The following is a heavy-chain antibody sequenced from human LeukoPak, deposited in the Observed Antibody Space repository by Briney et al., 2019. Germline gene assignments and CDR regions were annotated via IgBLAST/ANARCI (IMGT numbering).Heavy chain of an antibody. CDR2: INHSGNT. CDR1: GGPFSGYY. D-gene: IGHD6-13*01. J-gene: IGHJ4*02. CDR3: ARVYSDSWPGYYFDN. Sequence: SGTLSLTCGVYGGPFSGYYWSWIRQPPEKGLEWIGEINHSGNTNYNPSLKSRVTISADTSKNQFSLKLSSVTAAGTAVYYCARVYSDSWPGYYFDNWGQGTLVTVSS. V-gene: IGHV4-34*01.